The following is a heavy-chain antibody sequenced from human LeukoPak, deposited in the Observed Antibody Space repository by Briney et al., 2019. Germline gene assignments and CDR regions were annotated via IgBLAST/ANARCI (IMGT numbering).Heavy chain of an antibody. Sequence: GGSLRLSCAASGVTFKDYYYSWSRQAPGKGLEWVSFINVNGGAMYYADFVKGRVTISRENAKNSVYLKMNSLRDEDTAVYYCARGPRILAAGSYFFDYWGQGSLVTVSS. V-gene: IGHV3-11*01. CDR3: ARGPRILAAGSYFFDY. J-gene: IGHJ4*02. CDR2: INVNGGAM. D-gene: IGHD6-13*01. CDR1: GVTFKDYY.